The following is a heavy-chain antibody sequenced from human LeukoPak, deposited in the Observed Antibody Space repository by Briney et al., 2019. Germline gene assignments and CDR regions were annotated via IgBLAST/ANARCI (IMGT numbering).Heavy chain of an antibody. CDR2: INHSGST. CDR3: ARGHVLRYFDWLGPTYYYYYMDV. J-gene: IGHJ6*03. CDR1: GGSFSGYY. V-gene: IGHV4-34*01. Sequence: SETLSLTCAVYGGSFSGYYWSWIRQPPGKGLEWIGEINHSGSTNYNPSLKSRVTISVVTSKNQFSLKLSSVTAADTAVYYCARGHVLRYFDWLGPTYYYYYMDVWGKGTTVTVSS. D-gene: IGHD3-9*01.